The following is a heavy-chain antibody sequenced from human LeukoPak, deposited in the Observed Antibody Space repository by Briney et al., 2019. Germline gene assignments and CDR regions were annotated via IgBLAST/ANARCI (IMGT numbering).Heavy chain of an antibody. Sequence: TGGSLRLSCEASGFTFDDYSMHWVRQAPGKGLEWVSTISWNSASVGYVDSVKGRFTISRDNAKKTLYLQMNSLRPEDTALYYCAKDYGYSSSWYDYWGQGTLVTVSS. CDR2: ISWNSASV. V-gene: IGHV3-9*01. J-gene: IGHJ4*02. CDR1: GFTFDDYS. D-gene: IGHD6-13*01. CDR3: AKDYGYSSSWYDY.